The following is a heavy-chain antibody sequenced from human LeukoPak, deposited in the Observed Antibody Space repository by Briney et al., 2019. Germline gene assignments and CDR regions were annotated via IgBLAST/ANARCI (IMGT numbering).Heavy chain of an antibody. CDR3: ARHFYGSGTYYHFDY. CDR1: GYTFTSYG. V-gene: IGHV1-18*01. D-gene: IGHD3-10*01. CDR2: ISGYNGNT. J-gene: IGHJ4*02. Sequence: ASVKVSCKASGYTFTSYGISWVRQAPGQGLEWMGWISGYNGNTNYAQKLQGRATLTTDTSTSTAYMELRSLRSDDTAVYYCARHFYGSGTYYHFDYWGQGTLVTVSS.